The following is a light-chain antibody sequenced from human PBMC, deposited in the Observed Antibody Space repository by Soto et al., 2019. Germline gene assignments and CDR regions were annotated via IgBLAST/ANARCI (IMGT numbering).Light chain of an antibody. CDR3: QQYNNWPLT. CDR2: GAS. CDR1: QTVSGRY. Sequence: EIVMRQPPSTLSVSTGEIAAFSCSASQTVSGRYFARYQQKPGQAPRLLIYGASTRATGIPVRFSGSGSGTEFTLTISSLQSEDFAVYYCQQYNNWPLTFGQATRLEIK. J-gene: IGKJ5*01. V-gene: IGKV3-15*01.